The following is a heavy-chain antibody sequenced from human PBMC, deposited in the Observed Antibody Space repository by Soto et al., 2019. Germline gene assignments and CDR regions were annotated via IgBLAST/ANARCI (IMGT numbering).Heavy chain of an antibody. CDR1: GGTFSSYA. D-gene: IGHD2-2*01. J-gene: IGHJ4*02. Sequence: ASVKVSCKASGGTFSSYAISWVRQAPGQGLEWMGGIIPIFGIANYTQKFQGRVTITADKSTSTAYMELGSLRSEDTAVYSCARGYCSSASCYEGGLFDYWGQGTLVTVSS. V-gene: IGHV1-69*10. CDR3: ARGYCSSASCYEGGLFDY. CDR2: IIPIFGIA.